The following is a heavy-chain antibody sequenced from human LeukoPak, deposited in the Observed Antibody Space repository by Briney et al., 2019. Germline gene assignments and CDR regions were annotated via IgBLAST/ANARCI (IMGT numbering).Heavy chain of an antibody. Sequence: PSETLSLTCTVSGGSINTSDYYWSWIRQPPGKGLEWIGYIFYSGNTYYNPPLKSRVIISIDTSKNQFSLRLSSVTAADTAVYYCATTARHCSDYWGQGTLVTVSS. D-gene: IGHD6-6*01. J-gene: IGHJ4*02. V-gene: IGHV4-30-4*08. CDR2: IFYSGNT. CDR1: GGSINTSDYY. CDR3: ATTARHCSDY.